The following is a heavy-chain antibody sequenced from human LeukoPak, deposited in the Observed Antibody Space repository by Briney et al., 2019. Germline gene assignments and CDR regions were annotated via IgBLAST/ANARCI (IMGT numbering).Heavy chain of an antibody. J-gene: IGHJ5*02. V-gene: IGHV7-4-1*01. CDR2: INTNTGNP. CDR3: ARDGAYDFWSGTPMYNWFDP. Sequence: ASVKVSCKASGYTFTSYAMNWVRQAPGQGLEWMGWINTNTGNPTYAQGFTGRFVFSLDTSVSTAYLQICSLKAEDTAVYYCARDGAYDFWSGTPMYNWFDPWGQGTLVTVSS. CDR1: GYTFTSYA. D-gene: IGHD3-3*01.